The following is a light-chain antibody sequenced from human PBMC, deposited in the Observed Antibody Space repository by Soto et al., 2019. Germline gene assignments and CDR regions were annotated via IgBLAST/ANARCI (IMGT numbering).Light chain of an antibody. CDR2: DAS. CDR1: QSINSF. V-gene: IGKV1-39*01. CDR3: QQSYNTPFT. Sequence: DIQMTQSPSSLSASEGDRVTITCRASQSINSFLNWYQQKSGKAPKLLIYDASTLQSGVPSRFSGSGSETEFTLTITNLQPDDFATYYCQQSYNTPFTFGPGTKVHVK. J-gene: IGKJ3*01.